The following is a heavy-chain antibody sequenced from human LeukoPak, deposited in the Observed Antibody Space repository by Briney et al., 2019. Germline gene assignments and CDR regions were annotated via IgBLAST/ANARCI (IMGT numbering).Heavy chain of an antibody. Sequence: SETLSLTCAVYGGSFSGYYWSWIRQPPGKGLEWIGSIYYSGSTYYNPSLKSRVTISVDTSKNQFSLKLSSVTAADTAVYYCARRTDFWSGYCFWGQGTLVTVSS. CDR3: ARRTDFWSGYCF. J-gene: IGHJ4*02. CDR2: IYYSGST. CDR1: GGSFSGYY. V-gene: IGHV4-34*01. D-gene: IGHD3-3*01.